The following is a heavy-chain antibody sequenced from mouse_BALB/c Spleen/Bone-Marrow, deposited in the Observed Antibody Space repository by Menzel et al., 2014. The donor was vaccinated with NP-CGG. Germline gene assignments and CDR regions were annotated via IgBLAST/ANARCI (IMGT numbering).Heavy chain of an antibody. V-gene: IGHV1-80*01. J-gene: IGHJ2*01. CDR2: IYPGDGDT. D-gene: IGHD1-1*01. Sequence: VQLQQSGAELVRPGSSVKISCKASGYAFSSYWMIWVKQRPGQGLEWIGQIYPGDGDTNYNGKFKGKATLTADKSSSTAYMQPSSLTSEDSAVYFCARSGYGSNYDYWGQGTTLTVSS. CDR1: GYAFSSYW. CDR3: ARSGYGSNYDY.